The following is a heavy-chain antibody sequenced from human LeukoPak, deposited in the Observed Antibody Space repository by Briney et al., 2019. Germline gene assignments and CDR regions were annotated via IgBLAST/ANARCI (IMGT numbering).Heavy chain of an antibody. D-gene: IGHD2-2*01. CDR3: ARIYCNSTSCDVFVY. J-gene: IGHJ4*02. CDR1: GYSISSGYY. V-gene: IGHV4-38-2*01. Sequence: PSETLSLTCVVSGYSISSGYYWGWIRQPPGKGLEWIGSIYHSGSTYYNPSLKSRVTISVDTSKNQFSLKLSSVTAADTAVYYCARIYCNSTSCDVFVYWGQGTLVTVSS. CDR2: IYHSGST.